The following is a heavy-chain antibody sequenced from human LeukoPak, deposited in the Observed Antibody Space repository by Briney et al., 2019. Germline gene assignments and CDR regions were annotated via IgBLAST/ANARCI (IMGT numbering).Heavy chain of an antibody. V-gene: IGHV4-59*12. Sequence: SETLSLTCTVSGGSISSYYWSWIRQPPWKGLEWIGYIYYTGSTNYNPSLKSRVTISVDTSKNQFSLKLSSVTAADTAVYYCARARAAAGGFDYWGQGTLVTVSS. CDR3: ARARAAAGGFDY. CDR2: IYYTGST. CDR1: GGSISSYY. J-gene: IGHJ4*02. D-gene: IGHD6-13*01.